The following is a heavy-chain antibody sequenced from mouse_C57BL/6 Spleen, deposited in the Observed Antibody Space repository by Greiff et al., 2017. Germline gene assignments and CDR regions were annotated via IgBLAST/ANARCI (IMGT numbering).Heavy chain of an antibody. J-gene: IGHJ2*01. CDR1: GYAFSSSW. V-gene: IGHV1-82*01. Sequence: QVQLQQSGPELVKPGASVKISCKASGYAFSSSWMNWVKQRPGKGLEWIGRIYPGDGDTNYNGKFKGKATLTADKSSSTAYMQLSSLTSEDSAVYFCARGLWRGFDYWRQGTTLTVSS. CDR3: ARGLWRGFDY. CDR2: IYPGDGDT. D-gene: IGHD1-1*02.